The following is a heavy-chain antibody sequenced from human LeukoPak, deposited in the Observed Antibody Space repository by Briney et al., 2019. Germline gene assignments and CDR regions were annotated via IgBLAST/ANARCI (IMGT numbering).Heavy chain of an antibody. Sequence: ASETLSLTCTVSGASVSGSPYYWSWIRQPPGKGLEWIGYIYYSGSTNYNPSLKSRVTISVDTSKNQFSLKLSSVTAADTAVYYCARDRGGDNWFDPWGQGTLVTVSS. D-gene: IGHD3-16*01. V-gene: IGHV4-61*01. CDR1: GASVSGSPYY. CDR2: IYYSGST. J-gene: IGHJ5*02. CDR3: ARDRGGDNWFDP.